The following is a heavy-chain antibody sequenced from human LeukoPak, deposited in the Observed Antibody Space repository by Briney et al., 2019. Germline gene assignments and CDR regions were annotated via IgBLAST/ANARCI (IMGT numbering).Heavy chain of an antibody. J-gene: IGHJ4*02. Sequence: RASVKVSCKASGYTFTSYDINWVRQATGQGLEWMGWMNPNSGNTGYAQKFQGRVTMTRNTSISTAYMELSSLRSEDTAVYYCARLGESYGGNPVDYWGQGTLVTVSS. CDR2: MNPNSGNT. V-gene: IGHV1-8*01. CDR1: GYTFTSYD. D-gene: IGHD4-23*01. CDR3: ARLGESYGGNPVDY.